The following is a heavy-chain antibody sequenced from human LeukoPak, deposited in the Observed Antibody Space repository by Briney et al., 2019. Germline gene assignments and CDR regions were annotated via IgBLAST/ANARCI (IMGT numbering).Heavy chain of an antibody. V-gene: IGHV4-39*01. Sequence: SETLSLTCAVYGGTFSGYYWGWIRQPPGKGLEGIGSIYYSGSTYYNSSLKSRVTISVDTSKNQFSLKLSSVTAADTAVYYCARPLRYYDSSGYYPTDDAFDIWGQGTMVTVSS. CDR2: IYYSGST. CDR3: ARPLRYYDSSGYYPTDDAFDI. J-gene: IGHJ3*02. D-gene: IGHD3-22*01. CDR1: GGTFSGYY.